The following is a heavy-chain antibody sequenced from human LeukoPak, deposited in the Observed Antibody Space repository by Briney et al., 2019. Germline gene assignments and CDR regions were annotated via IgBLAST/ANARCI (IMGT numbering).Heavy chain of an antibody. CDR3: GRGITGITGVDY. D-gene: IGHD1-7*01. CDR2: INPNSGGT. Sequence: ASVKVSCKASGYSFTGYYIHWVRQAPGQGLEWMGRINPNSGGTDYAQKFRGRVAMTRDTSISTAYMELNRLTSDDTAVYYCGRGITGITGVDYWGQGTLVTVSS. CDR1: GYSFTGYY. J-gene: IGHJ4*02. V-gene: IGHV1-2*02.